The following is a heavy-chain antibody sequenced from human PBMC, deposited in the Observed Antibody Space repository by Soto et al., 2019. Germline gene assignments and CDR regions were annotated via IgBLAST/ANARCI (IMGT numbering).Heavy chain of an antibody. V-gene: IGHV4-31*01. CDR3: SRGILV. Sequence: QVQLQESGPGLVKPSQTLSLTCTVSGGSINSGGYCWSWIRQHPGKGLDWIGCISYGGSTSYNPCLRSXXTISVDTSKNQFSLKLTSVTAADTAVYYCSRGILVWGQGALITVSS. D-gene: IGHD5-18*01. CDR2: ISYGGST. J-gene: IGHJ4*02. CDR1: GGSINSGGYC.